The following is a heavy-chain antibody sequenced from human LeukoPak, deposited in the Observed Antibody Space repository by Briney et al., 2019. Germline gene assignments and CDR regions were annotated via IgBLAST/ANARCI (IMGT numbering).Heavy chain of an antibody. CDR1: GFTVSSNY. J-gene: IGHJ4*02. V-gene: IGHV3-66*01. CDR2: IYSGGST. D-gene: IGHD7-27*01. Sequence: GSLRLSCAASGFTVSSNYMSWVRQAPGKGLEWVSVIYSGGSTYYADSVKGRFTISRDNSKNTLYLQMNSLRAEDTAVYYCARDPLNWGARPYYFDYWGQGTLVTVSS. CDR3: ARDPLNWGARPYYFDY.